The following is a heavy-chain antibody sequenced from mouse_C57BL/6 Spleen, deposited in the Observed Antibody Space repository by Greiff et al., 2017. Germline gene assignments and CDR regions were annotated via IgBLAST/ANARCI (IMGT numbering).Heavy chain of an antibody. Sequence: EVQLVESGPGLVKPSQSLSLTCSVTGYSITSGYYWNWIRQFPGNKLEWMGYISYDGSNNYNPSLKNRISVTRDTSKNQFFLKLNSVTTEDTATYYCARGDGDGSYYVDYWGQGTTLTVSS. J-gene: IGHJ2*01. D-gene: IGHD3-3*01. V-gene: IGHV3-6*01. CDR2: ISYDGSN. CDR3: ARGDGDGSYYVDY. CDR1: GYSITSGYY.